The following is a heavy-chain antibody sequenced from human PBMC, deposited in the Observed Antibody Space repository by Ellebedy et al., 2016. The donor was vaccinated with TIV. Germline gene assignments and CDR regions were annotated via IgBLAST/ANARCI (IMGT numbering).Heavy chain of an antibody. D-gene: IGHD6-19*01. Sequence: PGGSLRLSCAASGFTFSSYSLNWVRQAPGKGLEWVSSISTISSYADSVRGRFTISRDKAKNSLYLQMNSLRAEDTAVYYCAKTASKGRGWRTPIDYWGQGTLVTVSS. CDR3: AKTASKGRGWRTPIDY. J-gene: IGHJ4*02. CDR1: GFTFSSYS. CDR2: ISTISS. V-gene: IGHV3-21*04.